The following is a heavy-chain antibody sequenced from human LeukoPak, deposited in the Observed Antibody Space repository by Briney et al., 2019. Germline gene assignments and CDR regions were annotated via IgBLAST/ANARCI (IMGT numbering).Heavy chain of an antibody. CDR1: GGSISSSNW. D-gene: IGHD2-21*02. Sequence: SGTLSLTCAVSGGSISSSNWWSWVRQPPGKGLEWIGEIYHSGSTNYNPSLKSRVTISVDKSKNQFSLKLSSVTAADTAVYYCARDYCGGDCHDYYYYMDVWGKGTTVTVSS. CDR2: IYHSGST. V-gene: IGHV4-4*02. J-gene: IGHJ6*03. CDR3: ARDYCGGDCHDYYYYMDV.